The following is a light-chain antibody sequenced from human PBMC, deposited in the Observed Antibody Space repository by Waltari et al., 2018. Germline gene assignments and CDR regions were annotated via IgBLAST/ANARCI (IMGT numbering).Light chain of an antibody. J-gene: IGLJ2*01. Sequence: SSALTQDPAMSVALGQTAPLNCRGQSLTIFSAHWYQQKPGQAPFLGLYDENKRPSVSPDRFSGSSSGSSASLTITGAQAEDEAAYYCNSRDTRGNHVLFGGGTKLTVL. V-gene: IGLV3-19*01. CDR3: NSRDTRGNHVL. CDR1: SLTIFS. CDR2: DEN.